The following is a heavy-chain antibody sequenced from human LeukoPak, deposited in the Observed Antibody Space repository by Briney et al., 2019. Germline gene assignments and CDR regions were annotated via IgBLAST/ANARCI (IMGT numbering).Heavy chain of an antibody. D-gene: IGHD2-2*01. J-gene: IGHJ4*02. CDR2: IKGNADGGTT. CDR1: GFPFSFAW. CDR3: FAAYCRSGACYDYFDS. Sequence: KPGGSLRLSCAASGFPFSFAWLSWVRQAPGKGLEWVGRIKGNADGGTTDYAAPVKGRFTISKDDSKNTLFLQMNSLIAEDTALYYCFAAYCRSGACYDYFDSWGQGALVTVSS. V-gene: IGHV3-15*01.